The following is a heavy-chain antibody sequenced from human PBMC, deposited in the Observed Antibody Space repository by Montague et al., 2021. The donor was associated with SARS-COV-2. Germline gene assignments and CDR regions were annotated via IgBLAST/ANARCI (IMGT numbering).Heavy chain of an antibody. D-gene: IGHD1-26*01. Sequence: SLRLSCAASGFALNSHGMTWVRQAPGKGLEWVANINRDGSVKHFVDSVEGRFTISRGNAKNSLYLLMNSLRLEDTAVYYCARDTTYNTGIYYDAFDVWGQGTMVTVSS. CDR3: ARDTTYNTGIYYDAFDV. CDR2: INRDGSVK. V-gene: IGHV3-7*03. J-gene: IGHJ3*01. CDR1: GFALNSHG.